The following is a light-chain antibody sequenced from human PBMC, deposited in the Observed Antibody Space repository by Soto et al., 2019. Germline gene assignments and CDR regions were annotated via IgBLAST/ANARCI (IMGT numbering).Light chain of an antibody. CDR3: SAYTVNRTYV. Sequence: QSALTQPASVSGSPGQSITISCTGTSSDVGAYNFVSWHQQHPGKASKLMIYNVYDRPSGISYRFSGSKSGNTASLTISGLQGEDEADYYCSAYTVNRTYVFGTGTKLTVL. V-gene: IGLV2-14*03. CDR2: NVY. CDR1: SSDVGAYNF. J-gene: IGLJ1*01.